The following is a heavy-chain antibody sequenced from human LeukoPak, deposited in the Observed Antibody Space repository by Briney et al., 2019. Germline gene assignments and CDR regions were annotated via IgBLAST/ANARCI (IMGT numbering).Heavy chain of an antibody. CDR2: ISYDGSNK. CDR1: GFTLSSYD. CDR3: TRPSIADVY. Sequence: QPGGSLRLSCAASGFTLSSYDMHWVRQAPGKGQEWVAVISYDGSNKYYADSVKGRFTISRDNSKNTLFLQMNSLRAEDTAVYYCTRPSIADVYWGQGTLVTVSS. J-gene: IGHJ4*02. V-gene: IGHV3-30*03. D-gene: IGHD2-15*01.